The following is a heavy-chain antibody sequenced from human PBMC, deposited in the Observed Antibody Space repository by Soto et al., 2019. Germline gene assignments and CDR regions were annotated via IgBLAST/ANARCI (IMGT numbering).Heavy chain of an antibody. CDR3: ARTMTTSGWFDP. D-gene: IGHD4-17*01. CDR2: IYHSGGT. Sequence: SETLSLTCAVSGGPITSGGYSWSWIRQPPGKVLEWIGYIYHSGGTYYNPSLKSRVTLSIDRTKKQFSLKLKSVTAADTAVYFCARTMTTSGWFDPWGQGTLVTVSS. CDR1: GGPITSGGYS. J-gene: IGHJ5*02. V-gene: IGHV4-30-2*01.